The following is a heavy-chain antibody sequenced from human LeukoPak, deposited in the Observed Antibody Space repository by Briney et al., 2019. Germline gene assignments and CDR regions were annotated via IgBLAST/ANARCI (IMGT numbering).Heavy chain of an antibody. J-gene: IGHJ4*02. CDR2: IHYSGST. Sequence: SETLSLTCTVSGDSISSSGYFWGWIRQPPGKGLERIGNIHYSGSTYYNPSLKSRVTISVDTSKNQFSLKLTSVTAADTAAYYCATRYCPYSGCNFFPHYWGQGTLVTVSS. D-gene: IGHD5-12*01. CDR3: ATRYCPYSGCNFFPHY. CDR1: GDSISSSGYF. V-gene: IGHV4-39*01.